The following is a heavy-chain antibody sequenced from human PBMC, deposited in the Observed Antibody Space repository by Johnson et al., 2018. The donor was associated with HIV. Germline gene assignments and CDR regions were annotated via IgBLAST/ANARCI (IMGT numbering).Heavy chain of an antibody. J-gene: IGHJ3*02. D-gene: IGHD5-24*01. Sequence: VQLVESGGAVVQPGGSLRLSCAASGFTFDDYAMHWVRQAPGKGLEWVSGISWNSGSIGYADSVKGRFTISRDNSKNTLYLQMNSLRAEDTAVYYCARDMGEMATPIRGLDAFDIWGQGTMVTVSS. CDR3: ARDMGEMATPIRGLDAFDI. CDR2: ISWNSGSI. CDR1: GFTFDDYA. V-gene: IGHV3-9*01.